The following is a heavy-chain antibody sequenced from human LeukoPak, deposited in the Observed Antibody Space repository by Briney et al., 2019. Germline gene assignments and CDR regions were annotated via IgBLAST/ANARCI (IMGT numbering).Heavy chain of an antibody. CDR3: ARDYSSSSLRVMDYYYMDV. V-gene: IGHV3-21*01. CDR1: GFPFGTYT. J-gene: IGHJ6*03. CDR2: ISSTSTYI. D-gene: IGHD6-6*01. Sequence: GGSLRLSCVASGFPFGTYTMNWVRQAPGKGLEWVASISSTSTYIHYADSVKGRFTISRDNARVSLYLHVNSLRVEDTAMYYCARDYSSSSLRVMDYYYMDVWGKGTTVIVS.